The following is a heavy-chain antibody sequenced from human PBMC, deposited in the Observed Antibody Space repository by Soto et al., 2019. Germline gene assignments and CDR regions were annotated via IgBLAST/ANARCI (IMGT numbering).Heavy chain of an antibody. CDR1: GGSITSSGYY. CDR2: TSNSGST. V-gene: IGHV4-31*03. D-gene: IGHD2-2*01. Sequence: QVQLQESGPGLVKPSQTLSLTCTVSGGSITSSGYYWSWTRQHPGEGLEWIGFTSNSGSTSYNPSLTSRVTISVDTSSNQFSLNLKSVTAAATAVYYCARGGGSTKVDYWGQGTLVTVSP. J-gene: IGHJ4*02. CDR3: ARGGGSTKVDY.